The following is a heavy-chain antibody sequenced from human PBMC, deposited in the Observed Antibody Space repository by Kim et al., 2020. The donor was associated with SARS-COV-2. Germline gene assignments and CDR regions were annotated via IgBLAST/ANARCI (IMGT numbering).Heavy chain of an antibody. V-gene: IGHV3-15*01. CDR1: RFTFSNAW. J-gene: IGHJ3*02. Sequence: GGSLRLSCAGSRFTFSNAWLSWVRQAPGKGLEWVGHIKSKADGGTTDYAAPVKGRFTISRDDSKNTLFLHMSSLQSEDTAVYYCTTFPVRGLSAFDIWGRGTMVTVS. D-gene: IGHD6-19*01. CDR3: TTFPVRGLSAFDI. CDR2: IKSKADGGTT.